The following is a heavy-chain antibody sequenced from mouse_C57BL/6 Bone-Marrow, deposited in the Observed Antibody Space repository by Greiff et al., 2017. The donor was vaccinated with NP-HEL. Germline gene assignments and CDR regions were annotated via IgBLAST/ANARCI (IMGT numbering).Heavy chain of an antibody. D-gene: IGHD1-1*01. CDR1: GFNIKDYY. J-gene: IGHJ1*03. V-gene: IGHV14-1*01. CDR3: TTSGYYGSSYWYFDV. CDR2: IDPEDGDT. Sequence: VQLQQSGAELVRPGASVKLSCTASGFNIKDYYMHWVKQRPEQGLEWIGRIDPEDGDTEYAPKFQGKATMTADTSSNTAYLQLSSLTSEDTAVYYCTTSGYYGSSYWYFDVWGTGTTVTVSS.